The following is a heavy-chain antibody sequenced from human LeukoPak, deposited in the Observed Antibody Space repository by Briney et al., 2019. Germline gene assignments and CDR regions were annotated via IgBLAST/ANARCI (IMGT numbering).Heavy chain of an antibody. CDR1: AFTFRSYG. CDR3: AKKWSGDYDSSGVNDAFAI. CDR2: IRYYGSDK. Sequence: HPGGSLRLSCAASAFTFRSYGMHWVRQAPGKGLEWVAFIRYYGSDKYYADSVKDRFIISRDNSKNTLYLQMNSLRAEDTAVYYCAKKWSGDYDSSGVNDAFAIWGQGTMVTVSS. V-gene: IGHV3-30*02. D-gene: IGHD3-22*01. J-gene: IGHJ3*02.